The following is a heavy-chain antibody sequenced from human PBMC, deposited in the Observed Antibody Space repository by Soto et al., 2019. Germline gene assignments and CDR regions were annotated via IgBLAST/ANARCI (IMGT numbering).Heavy chain of an antibody. Sequence: SETLSLTCTVTGGSISTFLWNWIRQPPGKGLEWIGSIYYSGSTNYNPSLNSRVTISVDTSKNQFSLKLSSVTAADTAVYYCARDLRGYDFWSGYYSYNWFDPWGQGTLVTVS. CDR2: IYYSGST. CDR3: ARDLRGYDFWSGYYSYNWFDP. D-gene: IGHD3-3*01. CDR1: GGSISTFL. V-gene: IGHV4-59*01. J-gene: IGHJ5*02.